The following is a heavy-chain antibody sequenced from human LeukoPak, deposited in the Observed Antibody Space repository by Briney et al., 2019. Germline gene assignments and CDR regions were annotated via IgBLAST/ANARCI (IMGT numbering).Heavy chain of an antibody. J-gene: IGHJ5*02. V-gene: IGHV4-34*01. Sequence: PSETLSLTGAVYGGSFSGYYWSWIRQPPGKGLEWIGEINHSGSTNYNPSLKSRVTISVDTSKNQFSLKLSSVTAADTAVYYCASSITMVDGFDPWGQGTLVTVSS. CDR2: INHSGST. CDR1: GGSFSGYY. CDR3: ASSITMVDGFDP. D-gene: IGHD3-10*01.